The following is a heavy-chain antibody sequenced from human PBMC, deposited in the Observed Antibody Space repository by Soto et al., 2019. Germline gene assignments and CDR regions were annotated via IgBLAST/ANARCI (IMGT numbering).Heavy chain of an antibody. CDR1: GFTFSSYA. D-gene: IGHD6-19*01. J-gene: IGHJ4*02. V-gene: IGHV3-23*01. CDR2: ISGSGGST. Sequence: PGGSLRLSCAASGFTFSSYAMSWVRQAPGKGLEWVSAISGSGGSTYYADSVKGRFTISRDNSKNTLYLQMNSLRAEDTAVYYCAKGVQWLVRPLVDYLGQGTLLTVSS. CDR3: AKGVQWLVRPLVDY.